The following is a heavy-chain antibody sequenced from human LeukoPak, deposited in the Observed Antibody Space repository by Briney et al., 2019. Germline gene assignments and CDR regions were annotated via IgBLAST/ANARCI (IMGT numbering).Heavy chain of an antibody. Sequence: ASVNVSCKASGYTFTHYAIHWLRQAPAQSLEWMGWIDAANGNTKYSQKFQGRVTIARDTSASTAYMELSRLTSEDTAVYYCARESLGSGWYFAADYWGQGTLVTVSS. V-gene: IGHV1-3*01. CDR2: IDAANGNT. D-gene: IGHD6-19*01. CDR3: ARESLGSGWYFAADY. J-gene: IGHJ4*02. CDR1: GYTFTHYA.